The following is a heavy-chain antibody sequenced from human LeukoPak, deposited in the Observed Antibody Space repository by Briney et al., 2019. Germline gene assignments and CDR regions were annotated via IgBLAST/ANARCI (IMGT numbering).Heavy chain of an antibody. D-gene: IGHD3-22*01. J-gene: IGHJ4*02. Sequence: SETLSLTCAVYGGSFSGYYWSWIRQPPGKGLEWIGEINHSGSTNYNPSLKSRVTISVDTSKNQFSLKLSSVTAADTAVYYCAASNYYDSTEVFDYWGQGTLVTVSS. CDR1: GGSFSGYY. CDR2: INHSGST. V-gene: IGHV4-34*01. CDR3: AASNYYDSTEVFDY.